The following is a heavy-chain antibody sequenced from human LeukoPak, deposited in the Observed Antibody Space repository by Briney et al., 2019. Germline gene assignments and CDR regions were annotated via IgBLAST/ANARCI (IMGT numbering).Heavy chain of an antibody. D-gene: IGHD2-21*01. J-gene: IGHJ6*02. Sequence: GGSLRLSCEPSGFTFSAYAMTCVRQAPGQGLEWVSSIGSDNKPHYSESVKGRFAISRDNSKSMLFLQLNSLRAEDTALYYCARDLHFNVAMDVWGQGTTVTVSS. CDR2: IGSDNKP. CDR1: GFTFSAYA. V-gene: IGHV3-23*01. CDR3: ARDLHFNVAMDV.